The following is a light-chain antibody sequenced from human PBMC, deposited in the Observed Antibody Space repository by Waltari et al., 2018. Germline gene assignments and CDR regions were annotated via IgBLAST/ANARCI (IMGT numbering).Light chain of an antibody. CDR3: LSYTTRISFV. CDR1: SNATRTSNH. Sequence: QPALTQPASLSGSPGQSITISRTGSSNATRTSNHVCWYQQHPGQAPRLLISEVTERPSGVSDRFSGSKSGNTASLTISGLQAEDEADYYCLSYTTRISFVFGGGTKLSVL. J-gene: IGLJ2*01. CDR2: EVT. V-gene: IGLV2-23*02.